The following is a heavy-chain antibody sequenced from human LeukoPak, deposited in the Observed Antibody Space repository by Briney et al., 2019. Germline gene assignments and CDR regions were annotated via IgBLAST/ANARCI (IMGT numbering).Heavy chain of an antibody. CDR1: GGSFSGYY. CDR2: INHSGST. Sequence: SETLSLTCAVYGGSFSGYYWSWIRQPPGKGLEWIGEINHSGSTNYNPSLKCRVTISVDTSKNQFSLKLSSVTAADTAVYYCARGDYGDSDWGQGTMVTVSS. D-gene: IGHD4-17*01. J-gene: IGHJ3*01. CDR3: ARGDYGDSD. V-gene: IGHV4-34*01.